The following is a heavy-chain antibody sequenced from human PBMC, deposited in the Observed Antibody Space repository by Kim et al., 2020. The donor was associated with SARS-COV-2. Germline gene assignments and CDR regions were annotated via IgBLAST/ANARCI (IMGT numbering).Heavy chain of an antibody. V-gene: IGHV4-39*01. D-gene: IGHD1-7*01. J-gene: IGHJ5*02. CDR1: GGSISSVPYY. CDR3: ARHSGNWNYINWFDP. CDR2: IYYSGST. Sequence: SETLSLTCTVSGGSISSVPYYWGWIRQPPGKGLEWIGSIYYSGSTYYNPSLKSRVTISVDTSKNQFSLKLSSVTAADTAVYYCARHSGNWNYINWFDPWGQGTLVTVSS.